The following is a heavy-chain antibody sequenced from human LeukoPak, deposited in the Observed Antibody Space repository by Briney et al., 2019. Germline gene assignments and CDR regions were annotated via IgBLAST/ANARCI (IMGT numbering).Heavy chain of an antibody. Sequence: ASVKVSCKASGYSFGGYYMHWVRQAPGLGLEWMGWINPNSGDTNYAQKFQGRVTLTRDTSISTAYMELSRLRSDDTAVYYCARERDYVWGSYRFKPDYWGQGTLVTVSS. V-gene: IGHV1-2*02. CDR3: ARERDYVWGSYRFKPDY. J-gene: IGHJ4*02. CDR2: INPNSGDT. D-gene: IGHD3-16*02. CDR1: GYSFGGYY.